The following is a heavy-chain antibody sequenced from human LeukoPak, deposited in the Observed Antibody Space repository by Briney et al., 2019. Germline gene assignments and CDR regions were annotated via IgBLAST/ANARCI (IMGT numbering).Heavy chain of an antibody. J-gene: IGHJ3*02. CDR2: ISAYNGNT. Sequence: ASVKVSCKASGYTFTSYGISWVRQAPGQGLEWMGWISAYNGNTNYAQKLQGRVTMTRDTSTSTVYMELSSLRSEDTAVYYCARETVTRGAFDIWGQGTMVTVSS. D-gene: IGHD4-17*01. V-gene: IGHV1-18*01. CDR1: GYTFTSYG. CDR3: ARETVTRGAFDI.